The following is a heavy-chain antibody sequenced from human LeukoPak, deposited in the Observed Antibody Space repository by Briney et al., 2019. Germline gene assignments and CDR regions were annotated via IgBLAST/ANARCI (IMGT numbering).Heavy chain of an antibody. CDR3: ATSMHGFSSGSYYFDY. V-gene: IGHV1-2*02. CDR1: GHTFTGYY. J-gene: IGHJ4*02. D-gene: IGHD3-22*01. CDR2: INPKNGGT. Sequence: SVKVSYKASGHTFTGYYMHWVRQAPGQGPEWMAWINPKNGGTNYAQKFQGRVTMTRDTSVSTAYVELRRLRSDDTAIYYCATSMHGFSSGSYYFDYWGQGTLVTVSS.